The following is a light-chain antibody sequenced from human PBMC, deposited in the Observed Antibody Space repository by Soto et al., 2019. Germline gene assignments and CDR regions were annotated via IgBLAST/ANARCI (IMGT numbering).Light chain of an antibody. CDR1: QSVSTY. CDR3: QQYGGSPVT. V-gene: IGKV3-20*01. Sequence: EIVLTQSPATLSFSPGERATLSCRASQSVSTYLAWYQQKPGQTPRLLIYSACTRATGIPARFSGSGSGTDFTLTISRLEPEDFAVYYCQQYGGSPVTFGQGTRLEIK. J-gene: IGKJ5*01. CDR2: SAC.